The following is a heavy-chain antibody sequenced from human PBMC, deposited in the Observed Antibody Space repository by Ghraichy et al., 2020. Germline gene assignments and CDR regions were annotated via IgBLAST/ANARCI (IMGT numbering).Heavy chain of an antibody. CDR2: IYYSGST. D-gene: IGHD6-19*01. CDR1: GGSISSYY. CDR3: ARDRRDPFAVAGDDAFDI. Sequence: SETLSLTCTVSGGSISSYYWSWIRQPPGKGLEWIGYIYYSGSTNYNPSLKSRVTISVDTSKNQFSLKLSSVTAADTAVYYCARDRRDPFAVAGDDAFDIWGQGTMVTVSS. V-gene: IGHV4-59*01. J-gene: IGHJ3*02.